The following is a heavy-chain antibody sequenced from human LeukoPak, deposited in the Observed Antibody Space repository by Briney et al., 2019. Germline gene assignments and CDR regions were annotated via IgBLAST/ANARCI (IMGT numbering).Heavy chain of an antibody. J-gene: IGHJ4*02. CDR2: IYHSGST. V-gene: IGHV4-30-2*01. CDR3: ASMTTVTLLFDY. D-gene: IGHD4-17*01. Sequence: PSQTLFLTCAVSGGSISSGGYSWSWIRQPPGKGLEWIGYIYHSGSTYYNPSLKSRVTISVDRSKNQFSLKLSSVTAADTAVYYCASMTTVTLLFDYWGQGTLVTVSS. CDR1: GGSISSGGYS.